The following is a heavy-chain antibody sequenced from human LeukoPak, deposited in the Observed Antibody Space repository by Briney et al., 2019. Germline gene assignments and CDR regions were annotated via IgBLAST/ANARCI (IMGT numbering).Heavy chain of an antibody. V-gene: IGHV3-7*01. J-gene: IGHJ5*02. CDR3: ARVRGAAAGNSFRFDP. D-gene: IGHD6-13*01. Sequence: GGSLRLSCAASRFIFSSYWMSWIRQAPGKGLDWVANIKQDGSEKYYVDSVKGRFTISRDNAKNSLFLEMNSLRAEDTAVYYCARVRGAAAGNSFRFDPWGQGTLVTVSS. CDR1: RFIFSSYW. CDR2: IKQDGSEK.